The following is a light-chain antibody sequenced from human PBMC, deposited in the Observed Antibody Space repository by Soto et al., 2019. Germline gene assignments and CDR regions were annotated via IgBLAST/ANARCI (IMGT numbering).Light chain of an antibody. CDR3: EPYDTCPYT. CDR2: GAS. Sequence: EIVMTQSPATLAVSPGERASLSCRASQSGSSNFAWYQQKPGQAPRLLIYGASTRANGIPARFNGSRSGTEFHLTIRRLQYTDVAVYSSEPYDTCPYTVGQGPKPEIK. J-gene: IGKJ2*01. CDR1: QSGSSN. V-gene: IGKV3-15*01.